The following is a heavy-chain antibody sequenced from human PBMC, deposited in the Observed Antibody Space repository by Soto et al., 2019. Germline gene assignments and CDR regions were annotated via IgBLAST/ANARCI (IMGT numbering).Heavy chain of an antibody. J-gene: IGHJ6*02. CDR1: GGSFSSDSYY. Sequence: LSLTCTVSGGSFSSDSYYWSWIRQPPGKGLEWIGYIYYSGSTNYNPSLKNRVTISVDTSKNQFSLKLSSVTAADTAVYYCARVRFLELYARHYYYYGMHVSGQGPSVTVSS. V-gene: IGHV4-61*01. D-gene: IGHD3-3*01. CDR2: IYYSGST. CDR3: ARVRFLELYARHYYYYGMHV.